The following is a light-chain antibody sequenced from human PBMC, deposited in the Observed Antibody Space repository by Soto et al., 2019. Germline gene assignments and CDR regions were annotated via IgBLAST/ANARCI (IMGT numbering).Light chain of an antibody. CDR1: QGISNY. J-gene: IGKJ4*01. V-gene: IGKV1-27*01. CDR2: AAS. CDR3: QKYNSALT. Sequence: DIQMTQSPSSLSASVGDRVTITCRASQGISNYLAWYQQKPGKVPKLLIYAASTLQSGVPSRFSGSGSGTDFTLTISSLQPEDVATYYCQKYNSALTFGGGTKVENK.